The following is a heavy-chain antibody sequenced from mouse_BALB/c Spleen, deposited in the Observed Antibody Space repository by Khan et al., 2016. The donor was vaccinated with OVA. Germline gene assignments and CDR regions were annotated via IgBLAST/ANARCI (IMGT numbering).Heavy chain of an antibody. D-gene: IGHD2-14*01. V-gene: IGHV9-3-1*01. CDR1: GFTFTNYG. J-gene: IGHJ4*01. CDR3: ARVGYNGTMDF. CDR2: INTYTGEP. Sequence: QIQLVQSGPELKKPGETVQISCKASGFTFTNYGMNWVRQAPGKGLKWMGWINTYTGEPTFTDDFKGRFAFSLETSASPAYLQINDLKNEDTATYFCARVGYNGTMDFWGQGTSVTVSS.